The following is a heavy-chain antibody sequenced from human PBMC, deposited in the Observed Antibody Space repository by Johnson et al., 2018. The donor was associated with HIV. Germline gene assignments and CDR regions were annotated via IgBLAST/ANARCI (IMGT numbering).Heavy chain of an antibody. CDR3: ARAVLWFGDHGFDV. Sequence: QVQLVESGGGLVKPGGSLRLSCAASGFTFSSYWMSWVRQAPGKGLEWVTVIWYDGSNKHYADSVKGRFTISRDTSRNTVYLHMNSLRVEDTAVYYCARAVLWFGDHGFDVWGQGTMVTVSS. D-gene: IGHD3-10*01. V-gene: IGHV3-33*08. CDR2: IWYDGSNK. J-gene: IGHJ3*01. CDR1: GFTFSSYW.